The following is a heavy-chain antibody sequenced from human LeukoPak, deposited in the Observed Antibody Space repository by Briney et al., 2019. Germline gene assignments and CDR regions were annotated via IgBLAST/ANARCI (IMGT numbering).Heavy chain of an antibody. V-gene: IGHV1-69*05. CDR2: TIPMFGSA. D-gene: IGHD1-26*01. CDR1: GDIFNSYG. Sequence: GSSVKVSCKASGDIFNSYGISWVRQAPGEGLEWVGDTIPMFGSANYAEKLQGRVTITTDHSTSTAFLELSSLSSEDTAVYYCARVGRSRGALPKPNHYLDVWGKGTTVIVSS. CDR3: ARVGRSRGALPKPNHYLDV. J-gene: IGHJ6*03.